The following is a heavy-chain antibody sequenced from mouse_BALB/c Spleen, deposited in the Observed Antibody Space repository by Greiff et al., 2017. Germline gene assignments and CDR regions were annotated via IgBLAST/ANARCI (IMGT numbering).Heavy chain of an antibody. D-gene: IGHD6-5*01. V-gene: IGHV1-82*01. J-gene: IGHJ4*01. CDR3: ASDALEYYDAMDY. Sequence: VQLQQSGPELVKPGASVKISCKASGYSFSSSCMNWVKQRPGQGLEWIGRIYPGDGDTNYNGKFKGKATLTADKSSSTAYMQLSSLTSVDSAVYICASDALEYYDAMDYWGQGTSVTVSS. CDR1: GYSFSSSC. CDR2: IYPGDGDT.